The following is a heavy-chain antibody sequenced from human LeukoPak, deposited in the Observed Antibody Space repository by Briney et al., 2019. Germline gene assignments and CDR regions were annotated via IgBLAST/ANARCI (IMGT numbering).Heavy chain of an antibody. CDR3: ARQGGGPYSGSPFDY. D-gene: IGHD1-26*01. CDR1: GYTFPSYF. CDR2: INPTGGST. J-gene: IGHJ4*02. Sequence: ASVKVSCKASGYTFPSYFMHWVRQAPGQGLEWMGIINPTGGSTTYAQKFQGRVTMTRDTSASTAYMELSSLRSEDTAVYYCARQGGGPYSGSPFDYWGQGTLVTVSS. V-gene: IGHV1-46*01.